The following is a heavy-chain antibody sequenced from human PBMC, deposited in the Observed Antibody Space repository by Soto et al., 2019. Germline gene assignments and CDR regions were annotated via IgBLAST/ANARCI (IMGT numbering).Heavy chain of an antibody. CDR2: ISWNSGSI. D-gene: IGHD6-19*01. CDR1: GFTFDDYA. Sequence: GGSLRLSCAASGFTFDDYAMHWVRQAPGKGLEWVSGISWNSGSIGYADSVKGRFTISRDNAKNSLYLQMNSLRAEDTALYYCAKEGAVAGTYYMDVWGKGTTVTVSS. J-gene: IGHJ6*03. CDR3: AKEGAVAGTYYMDV. V-gene: IGHV3-9*01.